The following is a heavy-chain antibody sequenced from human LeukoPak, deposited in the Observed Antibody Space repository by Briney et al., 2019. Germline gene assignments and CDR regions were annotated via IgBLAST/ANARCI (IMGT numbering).Heavy chain of an antibody. CDR1: GFTFSSYA. CDR3: AKRTSQWELPGNYFDY. Sequence: GGSLRLSCAASGFTFSSYAMSWVRQAPGKGLEWVSTISGSGSSTYYADSVKGRFTISRDNSKNTLYLQMNSLRAEDTAVYYCAKRTSQWELPGNYFDYWGQGALVTVSS. J-gene: IGHJ4*02. CDR2: ISGSGSST. D-gene: IGHD1-26*01. V-gene: IGHV3-23*01.